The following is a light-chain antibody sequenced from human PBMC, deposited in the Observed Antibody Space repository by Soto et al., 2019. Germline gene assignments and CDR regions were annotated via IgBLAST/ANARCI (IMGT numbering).Light chain of an antibody. CDR1: SSDVGVYNY. J-gene: IGLJ2*01. Sequence: QSVLTQPASVSGSPGQSITIACTGTSSDVGVYNYVSWYQQPPGTAPKLMIYDVSNRPSGVSNRFSGSKSGNTASLTISGLQAEYEADYYCTSYTTSSTRRFGGGTKLTVL. CDR3: TSYTTSSTRR. V-gene: IGLV2-14*03. CDR2: DVS.